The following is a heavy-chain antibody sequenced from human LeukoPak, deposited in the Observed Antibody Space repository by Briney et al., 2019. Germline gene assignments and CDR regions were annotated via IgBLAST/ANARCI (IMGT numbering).Heavy chain of an antibody. V-gene: IGHV3-74*01. CDR2: FNGDGSST. CDR3: ARALGDI. J-gene: IGHJ4*02. CDR1: GFTFSTYW. Sequence: GGSLRLSCAASGFTFSTYWMHWVRQAPGKGLVWVSRFNGDGSSTSYGDSVKGRFTISRDNAKNTLQLQMNGLRVENTAVYYCARALGDIRGQGTLVTVSS.